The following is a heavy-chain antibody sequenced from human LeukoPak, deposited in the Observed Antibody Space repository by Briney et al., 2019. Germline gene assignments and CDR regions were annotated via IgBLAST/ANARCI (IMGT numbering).Heavy chain of an antibody. CDR2: MNPNSGNT. V-gene: IGHV1-8*03. CDR3: ARAGDPCSSTSCYADY. CDR1: GYTFTSYD. J-gene: IGHJ4*02. D-gene: IGHD2-2*01. Sequence: ASVKVSCKASGYTFTSYDINWVRQATGQGLEWMGWMNPNSGNTGYAQKFQGRVTITRNTSISTAYMELSSLRSEDTAVYYCARAGDPCSSTSCYADYWGQGTLVTVPS.